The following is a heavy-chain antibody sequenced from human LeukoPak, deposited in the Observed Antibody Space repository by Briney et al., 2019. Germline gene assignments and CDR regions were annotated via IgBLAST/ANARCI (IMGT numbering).Heavy chain of an antibody. CDR1: GYTFTGYY. CDR3: ARGYSSGWYPYYYMDV. D-gene: IGHD6-19*01. CDR2: INPNSGGT. Sequence: ASVKVSCKASGYTFTGYYMHWVRQAPGQGLEWMGWINPNSGGTNYAQKFQGRVTMTRDTSISTAYMELSSLRSEDTAVYYCARGYSSGWYPYYYMDVWGKGTPVTVSS. J-gene: IGHJ6*03. V-gene: IGHV1-2*02.